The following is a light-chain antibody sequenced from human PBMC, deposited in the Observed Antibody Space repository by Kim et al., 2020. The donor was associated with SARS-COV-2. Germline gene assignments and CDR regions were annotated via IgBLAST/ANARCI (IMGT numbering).Light chain of an antibody. CDR3: QQFNNYPPYT. V-gene: IGKV1D-13*01. Sequence: AIQLTQSPSSLSASVGDRVTITCRASQGISSALAWYQQKPGKAPKLLIYDASSLESGVPSRFSGSGSGTDFTLTISSLQPEDFATYYCQQFNNYPPYTLGQGTKLEI. CDR1: QGISSA. J-gene: IGKJ2*01. CDR2: DAS.